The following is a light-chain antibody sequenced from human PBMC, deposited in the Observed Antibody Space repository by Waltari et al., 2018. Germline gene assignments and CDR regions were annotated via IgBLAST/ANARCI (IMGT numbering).Light chain of an antibody. CDR1: QSVLYSSNNKNY. CDR2: WAS. CDR3: QQYYNTPLYT. J-gene: IGKJ2*01. V-gene: IGKV4-1*01. Sequence: DIVMTQSPDSLAVSLGERAPINCKSSQSVLYSSNNKNYLAWYQQKPGQPPKLLIYWASTRESGVPDRFSGSGSGTDFTLTISSLQAEDVAVYYCQQYYNTPLYTFGQGTKLEIK.